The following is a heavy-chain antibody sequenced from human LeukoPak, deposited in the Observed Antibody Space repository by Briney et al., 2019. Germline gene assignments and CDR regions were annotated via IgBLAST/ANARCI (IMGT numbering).Heavy chain of an antibody. CDR2: ISSNGGTT. CDR3: VEVHNSGWYYYDQ. J-gene: IGHJ4*02. D-gene: IGHD6-19*01. CDR1: GFTFSGYA. V-gene: IGHV3-64D*09. Sequence: GGSLRLSCSASGFTFSGYAMHWVRQAPEKGLEYVSAISSNGGTTYYADSVKGRFTISRDNSKNTLYLQMSSLRPEDTAVYYCVEVHNSGWYYYDQWGQGTLVTVSS.